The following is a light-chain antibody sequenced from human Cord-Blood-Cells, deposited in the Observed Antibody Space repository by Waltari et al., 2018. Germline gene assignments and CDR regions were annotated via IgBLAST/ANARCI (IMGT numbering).Light chain of an antibody. J-gene: IGLJ1*01. V-gene: IGLV1-40*01. CDR1: SSNIGAGYD. CDR2: GNS. Sequence: QSVLTQPPSVSGAPGQRVTISCTGSSSNIGAGYDVHWYQQLPGTAPKLLIYGNSKRPSGVPDRVAGSKAGTSASLAITGLQAEDEADYYCQSDDSSLSGYVFGTGTKVTVL. CDR3: QSDDSSLSGYV.